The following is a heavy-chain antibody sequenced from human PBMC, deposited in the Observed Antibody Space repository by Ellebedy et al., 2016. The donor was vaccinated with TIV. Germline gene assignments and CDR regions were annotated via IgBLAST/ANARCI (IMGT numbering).Heavy chain of an antibody. CDR2: IYPGDSDT. CDR1: GYSFTSYW. J-gene: IGHJ6*02. Sequence: PGGSLRLSCKGSGYSFTSYWIGWVRQVPGKGLEWMGIIYPGDSDTSYSPSFEGQVTISVAKSISTAYLQWNSLKASDTATYYCARRMVRGGIRYAMDVWGQGTTVTVSS. CDR3: ARRMVRGGIRYAMDV. D-gene: IGHD3-10*01. V-gene: IGHV5-51*01.